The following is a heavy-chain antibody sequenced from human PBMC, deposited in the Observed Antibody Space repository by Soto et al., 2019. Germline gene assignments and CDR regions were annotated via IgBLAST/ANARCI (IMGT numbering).Heavy chain of an antibody. J-gene: IGHJ4*02. CDR1: GFTFSSYW. V-gene: IGHV3-74*01. D-gene: IGHD3-3*01. CDR2: INSDGSST. Sequence: EVQLVESGGGLVQPGGSLRLSCAASGFTFSSYWMHWVRQAPGKGLVWVSRINSDGSSTSYADSMKGRFTISRDNAKNTLYLQMNSLRAEDTAVYYCARYDFWSGRDFDYWGQGTLVTVSS. CDR3: ARYDFWSGRDFDY.